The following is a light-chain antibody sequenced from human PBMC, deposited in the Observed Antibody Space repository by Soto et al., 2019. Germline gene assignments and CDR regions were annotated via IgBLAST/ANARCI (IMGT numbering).Light chain of an antibody. J-gene: IGKJ4*01. CDR3: QQLSRYPLT. CDR2: SAS. CDR1: QSISSY. Sequence: DIKMNQSPSSLSASVGDRVTITCRASQSISSYLNWYQQKPGKAPDLLIYSASTLQSGVPSRFSGSGSETEFSLTIRALQPEDFATYYCQQLSRYPLTFGGGTTVDIK. V-gene: IGKV1-9*01.